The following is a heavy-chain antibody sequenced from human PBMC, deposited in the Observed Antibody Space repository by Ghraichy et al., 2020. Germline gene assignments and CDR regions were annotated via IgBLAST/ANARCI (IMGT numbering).Heavy chain of an antibody. J-gene: IGHJ5*02. Sequence: SETLSLTCTVSGGSINRNTYYWGWIRQPPGTGLEWIGSISYTGSTYYNPSLKSRVTISVDMSKNQFSLRLRSVTAADTAVFYCARGGRGWFDPWGQGTLVTVSS. D-gene: IGHD3-10*01. CDR1: GGSINRNTYY. CDR2: ISYTGST. V-gene: IGHV4-39*07. CDR3: ARGGRGWFDP.